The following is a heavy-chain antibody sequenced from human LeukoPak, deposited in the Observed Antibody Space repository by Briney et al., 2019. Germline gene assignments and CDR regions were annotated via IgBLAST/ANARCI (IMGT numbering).Heavy chain of an antibody. Sequence: GGSLRLSCVASGFTFSSYAMSWVRQAPGKGLEWVSAISGSGVTTHYAGSVEGRFSISRDNSKNTLYLQMNSLRAEDTAVYYCAKDDAAAAGIYYFDYWGQGTLVTVSS. CDR3: AKDDAAAAGIYYFDY. V-gene: IGHV3-23*01. D-gene: IGHD6-13*01. CDR2: ISGSGVTT. J-gene: IGHJ4*02. CDR1: GFTFSSYA.